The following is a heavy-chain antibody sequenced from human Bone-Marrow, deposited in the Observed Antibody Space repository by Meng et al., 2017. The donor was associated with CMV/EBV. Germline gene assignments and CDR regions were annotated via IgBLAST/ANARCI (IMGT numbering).Heavy chain of an antibody. CDR3: ARGRTGGSYYGRFGMDV. D-gene: IGHD3-10*01. CDR2: IYYSGST. CDR1: GGSISSGGYY. Sequence: SETLSLTCTVSGGSISSGGYYWSWIRQHPGKGLEWIGYIYYSGSTYYNPSLKSRVTISVDTSKNQFSLRLSSVTAADTAVYYCARGRTGGSYYGRFGMDVWGQGTTVTVSS. V-gene: IGHV4-31*03. J-gene: IGHJ6*02.